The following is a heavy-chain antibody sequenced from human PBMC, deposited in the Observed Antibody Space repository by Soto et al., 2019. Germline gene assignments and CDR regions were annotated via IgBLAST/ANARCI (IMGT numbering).Heavy chain of an antibody. J-gene: IGHJ4*02. V-gene: IGHV3-23*01. Sequence: EVQLLESGGNLVQPGGSLRLSCAASGFTFSSYAMSWVRQAPGKGLEWVSTISGSGGSTYNADSVKGRFTISRDDSKNTLYLQMNSLRAEDTAVYFCAILRSSTWGATNYWGQGTLVTVSS. CDR3: AILRSSTWGATNY. D-gene: IGHD6-13*01. CDR2: ISGSGGST. CDR1: GFTFSSYA.